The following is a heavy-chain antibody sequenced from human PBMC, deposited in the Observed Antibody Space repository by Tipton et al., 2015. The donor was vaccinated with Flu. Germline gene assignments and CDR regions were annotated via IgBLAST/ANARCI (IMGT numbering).Heavy chain of an antibody. J-gene: IGHJ6*02. CDR2: IKSDSTTT. V-gene: IGHV3-48*03. CDR3: ARDGSTVTTNYHYAVDV. Sequence: QLVQSGPEVKKPGSSLRLSCAASGFTFNTYSMHWVRQAPGKGLEWISYIKSDSTTTFYADSVKGRFTISRDNAKNALFLEVNGLRVEDTGIYYCARDGSTVTTNYHYAVDVWGQGTTVTVSS. CDR1: GFTFNTYS. D-gene: IGHD4-17*01.